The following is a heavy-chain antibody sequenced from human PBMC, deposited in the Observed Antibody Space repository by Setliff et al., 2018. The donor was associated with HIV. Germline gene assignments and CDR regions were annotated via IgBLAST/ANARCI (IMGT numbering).Heavy chain of an antibody. CDR1: GFTFNHYG. J-gene: IGHJ4*02. V-gene: IGHV1-18*01. CDR2: ISAYNGIA. Sequence: ASVKVSCKTSGFTFNHYGITWVRQAPGQGLEWMGWISAYNGIANYAQKLKGRVTITADKSTSTVYMELRSLRSEDTAVYYCARDHDSSAYTYFDYWGQGTLVTVSS. CDR3: ARDHDSSAYTYFDY. D-gene: IGHD3-22*01.